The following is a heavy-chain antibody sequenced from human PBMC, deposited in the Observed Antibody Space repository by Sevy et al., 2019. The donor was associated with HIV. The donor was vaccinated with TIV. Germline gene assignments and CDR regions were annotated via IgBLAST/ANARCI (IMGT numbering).Heavy chain of an antibody. CDR1: GYTFTSYG. CDR2: ISAYNGNT. Sequence: ASVKVSCKASGYTFTSYGISWVRQAPGQGLEWMGWISAYNGNTNYAQKLQGRVTMTTDTSTSTAYMELRSLRSDDTAVCCCARESADISYYYYGMDVWGQGTTVTVSS. CDR3: ARESADISYYYYGMDV. J-gene: IGHJ6*02. V-gene: IGHV1-18*01.